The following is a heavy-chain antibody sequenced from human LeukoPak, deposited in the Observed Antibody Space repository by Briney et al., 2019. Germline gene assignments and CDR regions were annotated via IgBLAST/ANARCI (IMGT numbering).Heavy chain of an antibody. Sequence: SVKVSCKASRGTFSSYAISWVRQAPGQGLEWIGVIIPIFGTANYAQKFQGKVTITADKSTITAYMELSSLRSEDTAVYYCARDKGGYSSSWLNWFDPWGQGTPVTVSS. CDR1: RGTFSSYA. CDR3: ARDKGGYSSSWLNWFDP. V-gene: IGHV1-69*06. D-gene: IGHD6-13*01. J-gene: IGHJ5*02. CDR2: IIPIFGTA.